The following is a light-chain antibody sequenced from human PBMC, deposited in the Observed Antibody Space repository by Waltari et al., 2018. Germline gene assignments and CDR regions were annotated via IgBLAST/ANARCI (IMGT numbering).Light chain of an antibody. CDR2: WAS. V-gene: IGKV4-1*01. Sequence: DIVMTQSPDSLAVSLGERATINCKSSQSVLYSSKNKNYLSWYQQKPGQPPKLLIYWASTRESGVPDRFSGSGSVTDFTLTISSLQAEDVAVYYCQQYYTTPSFGGGTKVEIK. CDR3: QQYYTTPS. J-gene: IGKJ4*01. CDR1: QSVLYSSKNKNY.